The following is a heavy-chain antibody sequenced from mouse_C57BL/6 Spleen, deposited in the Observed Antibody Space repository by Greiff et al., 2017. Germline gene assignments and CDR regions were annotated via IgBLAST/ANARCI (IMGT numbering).Heavy chain of an antibody. CDR2: IDPNSGGT. CDR1: GYTFTSYW. D-gene: IGHD2-3*01. V-gene: IGHV1-72*01. J-gene: IGHJ1*03. Sequence: QVQLQQPGAELVKPGASVKLSCKASGYTFTSYWMPWVKQRPGRGLEWIGRIDPNSGGTKYNEKFKSKATLTVDKPSSTAYMQLSSLTSEDSAVYYCAKYYDGYYAGYWYFDVWGTGTTVTVSS. CDR3: AKYYDGYYAGYWYFDV.